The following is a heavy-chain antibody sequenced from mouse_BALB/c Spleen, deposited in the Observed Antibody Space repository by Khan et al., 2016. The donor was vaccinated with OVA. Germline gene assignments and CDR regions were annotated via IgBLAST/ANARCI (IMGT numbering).Heavy chain of an antibody. Sequence: VELVESGAELAKPGASVKMSCKASGYTFTSYWMPWVQQRPGQGLEWIGYINPSAGYTDYNQKFKDKATLTADKSSSTAYMQLNSLTSEDSAVYYCARDRIDYWGQGTTLTVSA. CDR3: ARDRIDY. J-gene: IGHJ2*01. CDR1: GYTFTSYW. V-gene: IGHV1-7*01. CDR2: INPSAGYT.